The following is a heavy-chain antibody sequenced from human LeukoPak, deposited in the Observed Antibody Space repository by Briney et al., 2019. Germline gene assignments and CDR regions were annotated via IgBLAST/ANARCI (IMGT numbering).Heavy chain of an antibody. CDR3: ASWFSSGWSDAFDI. D-gene: IGHD6-19*01. CDR1: GFTFSSYS. Sequence: KPGGSLRLSCAASGFTFSSYSMNWVRQAPGKGLEWVSSISRSSSYIYYADSVKGRFTISRDNAKNSLYLQMNSLRAEDTAVYYCASWFSSGWSDAFDIWGQGTMVTVSS. V-gene: IGHV3-21*01. CDR2: ISRSSSYI. J-gene: IGHJ3*02.